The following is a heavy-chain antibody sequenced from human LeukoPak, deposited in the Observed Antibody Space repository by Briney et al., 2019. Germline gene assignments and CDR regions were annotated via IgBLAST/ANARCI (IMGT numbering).Heavy chain of an antibody. J-gene: IGHJ4*02. CDR1: GYTFTSYG. Sequence: GASVKVSCKASGYTFTSYGISWVRQAPGKGLEWMGGFDPEDGETIYAQKFQGRVTMTEDTSTDTAYMELSSLRSEDTAVYYCATDHIAVAGNTDYWGQGTLVTVSS. CDR2: FDPEDGET. CDR3: ATDHIAVAGNTDY. V-gene: IGHV1-24*01. D-gene: IGHD6-19*01.